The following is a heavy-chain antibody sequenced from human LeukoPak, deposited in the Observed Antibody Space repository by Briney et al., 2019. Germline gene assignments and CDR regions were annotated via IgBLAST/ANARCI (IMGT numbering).Heavy chain of an antibody. CDR1: GFTFSNYA. J-gene: IGHJ4*02. CDR3: AKYGSGSYYNGLY. CDR2: ISGGGGTT. Sequence: GGSLRLSCAASGFTFSNYAMSWVRQAPGKGLEWVSTISGGGGTTSYADSVKGRFTITRDDSKNTLYLQMNSLRAEDTAVYYCAKYGSGSYYNGLYWGQGTLVTVSS. D-gene: IGHD3-10*01. V-gene: IGHV3-23*01.